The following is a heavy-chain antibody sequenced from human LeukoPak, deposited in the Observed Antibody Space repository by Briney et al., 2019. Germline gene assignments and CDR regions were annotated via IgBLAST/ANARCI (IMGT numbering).Heavy chain of an antibody. CDR2: IYPGDSET. CDR1: GYSFTSYW. CDR3: ARRRDLYSGSYYPFDY. D-gene: IGHD1-26*01. V-gene: IGHV5-51*01. Sequence: GESLKISCKGSGYSFTSYWIGWVRQMPGKGLEWMGIIYPGDSETRYSPSFQGQVTISADKSISTAYLQWSSLKASDTAMYYCARRRDLYSGSYYPFDYWGQGTLVTVSS. J-gene: IGHJ4*02.